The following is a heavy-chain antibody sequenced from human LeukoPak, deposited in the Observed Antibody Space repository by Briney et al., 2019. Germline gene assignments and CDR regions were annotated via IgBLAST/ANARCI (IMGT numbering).Heavy chain of an antibody. CDR1: GFTFSSYS. J-gene: IGHJ6*03. V-gene: IGHV3-48*04. CDR3: ARVRHCGGEDCYGEYYYYMDV. Sequence: GGSLRLSCAASGFTFSSYSMNWVRQAPGKGLEWVSYISSSSTIYYADSVKGRFTISRDNAKNSLYLQMNSLRAEDTAVYYCARVRHCGGEDCYGEYYYYMDVWGKGTTVTVSS. CDR2: ISSSSTI. D-gene: IGHD2-21*01.